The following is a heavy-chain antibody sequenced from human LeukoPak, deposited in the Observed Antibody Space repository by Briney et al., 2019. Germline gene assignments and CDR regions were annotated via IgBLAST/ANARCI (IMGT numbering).Heavy chain of an antibody. CDR1: GLTLSSYW. V-gene: IGHV3-74*01. CDR3: ARDGGGHNAFDI. D-gene: IGHD3-16*01. CDR2: IKSDGTST. J-gene: IGHJ3*02. Sequence: GGSLRLSCAASGLTLSSYWMHWVRQAPGKGLVWVSRIKSDGTSTSYADSVKGRFTISRDNAKNTLYLQMNSLRAEDTAVYYCARDGGGHNAFDIWGQGTMVTVSS.